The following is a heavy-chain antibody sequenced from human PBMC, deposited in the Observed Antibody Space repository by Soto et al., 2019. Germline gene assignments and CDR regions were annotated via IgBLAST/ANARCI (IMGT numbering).Heavy chain of an antibody. J-gene: IGHJ5*02. Sequence: ASVKVSCKASGYTFTGYYMHWVRQAPGQGLEWMGWINPNSGGTNYAQKFQGWVTMTRDTSISTAYMELSRLRSDDTAVYYCASSTSKYNNWFDPWGQGTLVTVSS. CDR1: GYTFTGYY. D-gene: IGHD2-2*01. CDR2: INPNSGGT. V-gene: IGHV1-2*04. CDR3: ASSTSKYNNWFDP.